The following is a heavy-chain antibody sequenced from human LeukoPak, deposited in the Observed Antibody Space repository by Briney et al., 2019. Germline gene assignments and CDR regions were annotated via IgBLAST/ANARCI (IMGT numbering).Heavy chain of an antibody. Sequence: ASVKVSCKASGYTFTGYYMHWVRQAPGQGLEWMGWINPNSGGTNYAQKFQGRVTMARDTSISTAYMELNSLRSEDTAVYYCARSSWYTSDYWGQGTLVTVSS. V-gene: IGHV1-2*02. CDR2: INPNSGGT. D-gene: IGHD6-13*01. CDR3: ARSSWYTSDY. J-gene: IGHJ4*02. CDR1: GYTFTGYY.